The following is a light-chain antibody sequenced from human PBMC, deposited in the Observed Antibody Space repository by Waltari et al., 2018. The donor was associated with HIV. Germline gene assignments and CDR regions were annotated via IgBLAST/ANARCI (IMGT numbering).Light chain of an antibody. J-gene: IGKJ3*01. CDR3: QQSYATPLT. V-gene: IGKV4-1*01. CDR2: RAS. Sequence: DIVLTQSPDSLTVSLGEGASISCMSSQTLFYSPDNKYHLAWYQQKAGQSPKLLLSRASVRQPGVADRFSGSGSGTNFTLTINSVQAEDVAIYFCQQSYATPLTFGPGTRVDI. CDR1: QTLFYSPDNKYH.